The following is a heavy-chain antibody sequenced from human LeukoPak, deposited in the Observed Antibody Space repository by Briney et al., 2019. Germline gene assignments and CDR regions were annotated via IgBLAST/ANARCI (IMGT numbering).Heavy chain of an antibody. J-gene: IGHJ3*02. V-gene: IGHV4-61*02. CDR2: IYTSGST. CDR1: GGSISSGTHY. Sequence: SETLSLTCTVSGGSISSGTHYWSWIRQPAGKGLEWIGRIYTSGSTNYNPSLKSRVTMSVDTSKNQFSLKLSSVTAADTAVYYCARGDYCSGGSCYSRAFDIWGQGTMVTVSS. CDR3: ARGDYCSGGSCYSRAFDI. D-gene: IGHD2-15*01.